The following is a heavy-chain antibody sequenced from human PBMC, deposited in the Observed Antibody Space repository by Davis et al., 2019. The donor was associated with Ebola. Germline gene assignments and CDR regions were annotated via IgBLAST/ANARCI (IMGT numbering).Heavy chain of an antibody. J-gene: IGHJ4*02. CDR3: ARGRARLDY. Sequence: MPSETLSLTCAVYGGSFSGYYWSWIRQPPGKGLEWIGEINHSGSTNYNPSLKSRVTISADTSKNQFSLKLSSVTAADTAVYYCARGRARLDYWGQGTLVTVSS. CDR2: INHSGST. V-gene: IGHV4-34*01. CDR1: GGSFSGYY.